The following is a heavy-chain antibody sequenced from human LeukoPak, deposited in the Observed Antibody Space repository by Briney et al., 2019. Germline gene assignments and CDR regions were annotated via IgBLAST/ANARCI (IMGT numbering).Heavy chain of an antibody. CDR2: IYYSGNT. CDR1: GGSISSSSYY. D-gene: IGHD3-10*01. CDR3: ARGQLGAYYYGMDV. Sequence: SETLSLTCTVSGGSISSSSYYWGWIRQPPGKGLEWIGYIYYSGNTNYNPSLKSRVTISVDTSKNQFSLKLSSVTAADTAVYYCARGQLGAYYYGMDVWGQGTTVIVSS. J-gene: IGHJ6*02. V-gene: IGHV4-61*05.